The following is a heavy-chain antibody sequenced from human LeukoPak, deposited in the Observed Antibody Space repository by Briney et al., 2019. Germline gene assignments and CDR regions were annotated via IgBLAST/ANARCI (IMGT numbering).Heavy chain of an antibody. CDR2: FSGSGGST. J-gene: IGHJ2*01. V-gene: IGHV3-23*01. Sequence: GGSQTLFCTPSIHLFNRYPVSGPRHSTGEAREWLSDFSGSGGSTYYADSVEGRFTISRDNSKNTLYLQMNSLRAEDTAVYYCAKELSVGDCCDWYFDLWGRGTLVTVSS. D-gene: IGHD2-21*02. CDR3: AKELSVGDCCDWYFDL. CDR1: IHLFNRYP.